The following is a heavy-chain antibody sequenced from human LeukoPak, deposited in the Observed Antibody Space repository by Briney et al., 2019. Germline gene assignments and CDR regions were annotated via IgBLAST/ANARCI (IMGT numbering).Heavy chain of an antibody. CDR3: ARHELRYSHTFDY. CDR1: GFTVSSNY. D-gene: IGHD5-18*01. J-gene: IGHJ4*02. CDR2: IYSGGST. V-gene: IGHV3-66*04. Sequence: GGSLRLSCAASGFTVSSNYMSWVRQAPGKGLEWVSVIYSGGSTYYADSVKGRFTISRDNSKNTLYLQMNSLRAEDTAVYYCARHELRYSHTFDYWGQGTLVTVSS.